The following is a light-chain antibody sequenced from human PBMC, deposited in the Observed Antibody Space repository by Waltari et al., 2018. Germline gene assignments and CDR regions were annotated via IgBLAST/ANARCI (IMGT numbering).Light chain of an antibody. Sequence: EIVLTQSPGTLSLSPGERATLSCWASQSVTSDYLSCYQQKPGQAPRLLIYGASNRATGIPARFSGSGSGTDFTLTISRLEPEDFAFYFCQQYATSPTLTFGGGTKVEIK. J-gene: IGKJ4*01. CDR1: QSVTSDY. CDR2: GAS. V-gene: IGKV3-20*01. CDR3: QQYATSPTLT.